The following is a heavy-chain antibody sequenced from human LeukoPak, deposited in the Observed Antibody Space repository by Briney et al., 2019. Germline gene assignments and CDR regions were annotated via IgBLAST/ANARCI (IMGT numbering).Heavy chain of an antibody. J-gene: IGHJ5*02. Sequence: ASVKVSCKASGYTFTGYYMHWVRQAPGQGLEWMGWINPNSGGTNYAQKFQGRVTMTRDTSISTAYMELSRLRSDDTAVYYCARVCGIEAVGSQRWFDPWGQGTLVTVSS. V-gene: IGHV1-2*02. CDR3: ARVCGIEAVGSQRWFDP. CDR2: INPNSGGT. D-gene: IGHD2-15*01. CDR1: GYTFTGYY.